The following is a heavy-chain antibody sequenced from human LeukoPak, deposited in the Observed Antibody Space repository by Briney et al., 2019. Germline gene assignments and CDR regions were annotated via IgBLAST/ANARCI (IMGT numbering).Heavy chain of an antibody. CDR3: AREMRGMVATRALDY. Sequence: PGGSLRLSCAASGFTSSNYGMTWVRQAPGKGLEWVSTISGSGGNTYYADSVKGRFTISRDNSKNTLYLQMNSLRAEDTAVYYCAREMRGMVATRALDYWGQGTLVTVSS. CDR2: ISGSGGNT. CDR1: GFTSSNYG. D-gene: IGHD5-12*01. J-gene: IGHJ4*02. V-gene: IGHV3-23*01.